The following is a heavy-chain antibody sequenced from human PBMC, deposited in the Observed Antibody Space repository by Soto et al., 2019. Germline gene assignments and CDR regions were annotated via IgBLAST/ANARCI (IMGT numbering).Heavy chain of an antibody. D-gene: IGHD2-2*01. CDR2: IIPIFGTA. V-gene: IGHV1-69*01. CDR3: AREIHCSSTSCYGLGRGHLDP. J-gene: IGHJ5*02. Sequence: QVQLVQSGAEVKKPGSSVKVSCKASGGTFSSYAISWVRQAPGQGLEWMGGIIPIFGTANYAQKFQGRVTITADESTSTAYMELSSLRSEDTAVYYCAREIHCSSTSCYGLGRGHLDPWGQGTLVTVSS. CDR1: GGTFSSYA.